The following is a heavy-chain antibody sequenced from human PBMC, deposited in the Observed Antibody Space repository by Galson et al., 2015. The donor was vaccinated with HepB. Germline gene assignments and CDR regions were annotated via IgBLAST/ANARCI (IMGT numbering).Heavy chain of an antibody. Sequence: SETLSLTCTVSGGSVSISNYYWGWIRQPPGKGLEWVGAIFYSGSTYYNPSLKSRVTMSVDTSKNQFSLKLNSVTAADTAVYFCSRQTDDSGWPRYFDYWGQGALVTVSS. V-gene: IGHV4-39*01. CDR1: GGSVSISNYY. CDR3: SRQTDDSGWPRYFDY. CDR2: IFYSGST. J-gene: IGHJ4*02. D-gene: IGHD6-19*01.